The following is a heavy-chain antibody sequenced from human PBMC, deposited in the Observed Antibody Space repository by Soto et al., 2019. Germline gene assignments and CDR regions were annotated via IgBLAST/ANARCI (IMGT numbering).Heavy chain of an antibody. CDR3: ARDITGTNYCFDS. Sequence: VQLVQSGAEVRKPGSSVRVSCETSGDTFNSHTINWLRQAPGQGLEWMGGIIPVFGSPTYAQKFQARLTITANTSTQIAYMELSSLTSDDTAFYFCARDITGTNYCFDSWGQGTLVTVSS. V-gene: IGHV1-69*06. D-gene: IGHD1-20*01. CDR1: GDTFNSHT. CDR2: IIPVFGSP. J-gene: IGHJ5*01.